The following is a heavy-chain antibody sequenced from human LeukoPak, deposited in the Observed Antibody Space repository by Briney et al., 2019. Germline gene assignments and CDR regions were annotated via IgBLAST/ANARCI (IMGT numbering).Heavy chain of an antibody. D-gene: IGHD3-10*01. V-gene: IGHV4-30-4*01. CDR3: ARDGLWFGELLV. CDR1: GGSISSGGYY. CDR2: IYYSGST. Sequence: SETLSLTCTVSGGSISSGGYYWSWIRQPPGKGLEWIGYIYYSGSTYYNPSLKSRVTISVDTSKNQFSLKLSSVTAADTAVYYCARDGLWFGELLVWGQGTLVTVSS. J-gene: IGHJ4*02.